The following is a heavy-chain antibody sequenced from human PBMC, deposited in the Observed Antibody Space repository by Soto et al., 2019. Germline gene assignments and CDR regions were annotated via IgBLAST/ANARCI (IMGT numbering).Heavy chain of an antibody. J-gene: IGHJ4*02. D-gene: IGHD6-13*01. V-gene: IGHV4-59*01. CDR3: ARRTSSWYYFDY. CDR2: IYYSGST. CDR1: GGSFSGYY. Sequence: SETLSLTCAVYGGSFSGYYWSWIRQPPGKGLEWIGYIYYSGSTNYNPSLKSRVTISVDTSKNQFSLKLSSVTAADTAVYYCARRTSSWYYFDYWGQGTLVTVCS.